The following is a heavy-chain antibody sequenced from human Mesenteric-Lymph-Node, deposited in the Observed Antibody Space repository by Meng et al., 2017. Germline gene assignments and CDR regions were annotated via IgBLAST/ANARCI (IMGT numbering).Heavy chain of an antibody. CDR1: EFTFSSHW. V-gene: IGHV3-7*01. D-gene: IGHD5-18*01. Sequence: GESLKISCGASEFTFSSHWLTWVRQAPEKGLEWVANINQNGGETHYVDSVKGRFTVSRDNSKNTLYLQMNSLRVEDTAIYHCAREKDTTMGTAFDIWGQGTVVTVSS. J-gene: IGHJ3*02. CDR3: AREKDTTMGTAFDI. CDR2: INQNGGET.